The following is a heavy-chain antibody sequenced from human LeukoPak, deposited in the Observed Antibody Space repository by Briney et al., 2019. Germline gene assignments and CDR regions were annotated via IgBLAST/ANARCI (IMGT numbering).Heavy chain of an antibody. CDR2: IGLTGDT. Sequence: PGGSLRLSCAASGFTLNNYDIHWVRQTTGRGLEWVLAIGLTGDTYYLDSVKGRFTISRENARNSLYLQMDSLRAGDTAVYYCVRGPQRTVGYFDLWGRGTLATVSS. CDR1: GFTLNNYD. J-gene: IGHJ2*01. V-gene: IGHV3-13*01. CDR3: VRGPQRTVGYFDL. D-gene: IGHD4-11*01.